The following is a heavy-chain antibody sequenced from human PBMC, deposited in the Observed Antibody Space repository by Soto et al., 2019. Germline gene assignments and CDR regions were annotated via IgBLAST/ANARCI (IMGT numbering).Heavy chain of an antibody. CDR1: GGSISSHY. CDR2: IYYRGST. J-gene: IGHJ6*02. Sequence: LSLTCTVSGGSISSHYWSWVRQAPGKGLEWIGHIYYRGSTNYNPSLRSRSTISVDTSKNQFSLKLNSVTTADAAVYYCARDGREASGMDVWGQGTKVTVSS. CDR3: ARDGREASGMDV. V-gene: IGHV4-59*11. D-gene: IGHD1-26*01.